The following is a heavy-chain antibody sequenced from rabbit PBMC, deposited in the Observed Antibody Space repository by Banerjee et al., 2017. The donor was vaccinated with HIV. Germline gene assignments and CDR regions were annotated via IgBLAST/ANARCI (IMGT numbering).Heavy chain of an antibody. V-gene: IGHV1S40*01. CDR1: GFSFSSSYW. CDR2: IYAGSSGST. D-gene: IGHD7-1*01. J-gene: IGHJ4*01. CDR3: ARNTGITDYNL. Sequence: QSLEESGGDLVKPGASLTLTCTASGFSFSSSYWICWVRQAPGKGLEWIACIYAGSSGSTHYASWAKGRFTISKTSSTTVTLQMTSLTAADTATYFCARNTGITDYNLWGQGTLVTVS.